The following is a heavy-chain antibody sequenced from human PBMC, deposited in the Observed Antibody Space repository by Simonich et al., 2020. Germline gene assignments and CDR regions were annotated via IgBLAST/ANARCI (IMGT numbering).Heavy chain of an antibody. CDR3: ARGPRWTGDDAFDI. CDR1: GYTFTGYY. Sequence: QVQLVQSGAEVKKPGASVTVSCKASGYTFTGYYMHWVRQAPGQGLEWMGWINPNRGGTTYAQKFQGRVTMTRDTSISTAYMELSRLRSDDTAVYYCARGPRWTGDDAFDIWGQGTMVTVSS. CDR2: INPNRGGT. D-gene: IGHD7-27*01. J-gene: IGHJ3*02. V-gene: IGHV1-2*02.